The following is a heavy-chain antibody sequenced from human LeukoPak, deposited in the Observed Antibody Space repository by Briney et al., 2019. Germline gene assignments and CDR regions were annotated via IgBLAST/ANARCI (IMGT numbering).Heavy chain of an antibody. CDR1: GFTFSSYW. Sequence: GGSLRLSCAASGFTFSSYWMSWVRQAPGKGLEWVANIIQDGSDKYYVDSVKGRFTISRDNAKNSPYLQMNSLRAEDTAVYYCARVRGGYCTSTTCSHGMDYWGQGTLVTVSS. CDR2: IIQDGSDK. D-gene: IGHD2-2*01. V-gene: IGHV3-7*01. J-gene: IGHJ4*02. CDR3: ARVRGGYCTSTTCSHGMDY.